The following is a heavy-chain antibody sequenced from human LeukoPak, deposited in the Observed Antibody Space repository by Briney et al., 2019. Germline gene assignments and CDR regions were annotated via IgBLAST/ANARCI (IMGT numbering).Heavy chain of an antibody. V-gene: IGHV3-48*04. CDR3: AGVHITMIRGINSFDY. Sequence: GGSLRLSCAGYGFTFSGYWMSWVRQAPGKGLEWVSYISSSGSTIYYADSVRGRFTISRDNAKNSVHLQMNSLRAEDTAVYYCAGVHITMIRGINSFDYWGQGTLVTVSS. CDR2: ISSSGSTI. CDR1: GFTFSGYW. J-gene: IGHJ4*02. D-gene: IGHD3-10*01.